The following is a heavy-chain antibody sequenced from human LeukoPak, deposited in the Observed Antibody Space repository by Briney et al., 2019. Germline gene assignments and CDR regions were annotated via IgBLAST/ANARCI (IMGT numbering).Heavy chain of an antibody. CDR2: MNPNSGGT. D-gene: IGHD6-6*01. Sequence: GASVKVSCKASGYTFTGYYMHWVRQAPGQGLEWMGWMNPNSGGTNYAQKFQGRVTMTRDTSISTAYMELSRLRSDDTAVYYCARDRIAARRSIDYYYYYMDVWGKGTTVTVSS. CDR3: ARDRIAARRSIDYYYYYMDV. CDR1: GYTFTGYY. J-gene: IGHJ6*03. V-gene: IGHV1-2*02.